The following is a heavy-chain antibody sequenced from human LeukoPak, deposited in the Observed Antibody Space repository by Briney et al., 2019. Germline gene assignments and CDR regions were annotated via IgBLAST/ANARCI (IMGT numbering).Heavy chain of an antibody. CDR1: GFTFSACA. J-gene: IGHJ4*02. Sequence: GGSLRLSCAASGFTFSACAMHWVRQAPGKGLEWVAVISYDGNNKYYADSVKGRFTISRDSSKNTLYLQMNSLRVEDTAMYYCASGGFYDFWSGYYTPFDYWGQGTLVTVSS. CDR3: ASGGFYDFWSGYYTPFDY. V-gene: IGHV3-30*01. CDR2: ISYDGNNK. D-gene: IGHD3-3*01.